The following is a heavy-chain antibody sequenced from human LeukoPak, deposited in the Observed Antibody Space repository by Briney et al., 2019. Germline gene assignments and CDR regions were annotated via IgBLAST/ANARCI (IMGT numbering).Heavy chain of an antibody. J-gene: IGHJ3*02. CDR2: ISSSSSTI. Sequence: GGSLRLSCAASGFTFSSYSMNWVRQAPGKGLEWVSYISSSSSTIYYADSVKGRFTISRDNAKNSLYLQMNSLRAEDTAVYYCARARSSYGYGDAFDIWGQGTMVTVSS. V-gene: IGHV3-48*01. D-gene: IGHD5-18*01. CDR1: GFTFSSYS. CDR3: ARARSSYGYGDAFDI.